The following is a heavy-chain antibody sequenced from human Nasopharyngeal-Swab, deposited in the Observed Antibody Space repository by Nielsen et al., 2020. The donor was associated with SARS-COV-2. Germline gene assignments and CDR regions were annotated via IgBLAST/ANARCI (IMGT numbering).Heavy chain of an antibody. Sequence: SETLSLTCTVSGGSISSGGYYWSWIRQHPGKGLEWIGYIYYSGSTNYNPSLKSRVTISVDTSKNQFSLKLSSVTAADTAVYYCARDRGVNYYYYGMDVWGQGTTVTVSS. J-gene: IGHJ6*02. CDR2: IYYSGST. D-gene: IGHD1-26*01. V-gene: IGHV4-61*08. CDR3: ARDRGVNYYYYGMDV. CDR1: GGSISSGGYY.